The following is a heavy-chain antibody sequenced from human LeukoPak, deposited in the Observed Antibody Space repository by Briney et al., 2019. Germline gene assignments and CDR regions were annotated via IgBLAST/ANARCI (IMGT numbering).Heavy chain of an antibody. Sequence: GGSLRLSCAASGFTFSDYYMSWLRQAPGKRLEWVSYISSDSSTIYYSDSVKGRFTISRDNAKNSVYLQMNRLRGDDTAVYYCARGLATAGAYWGQGTLVTVSS. V-gene: IGHV3-11*04. CDR2: ISSDSSTI. CDR3: ARGLATAGAY. D-gene: IGHD6-13*01. J-gene: IGHJ4*02. CDR1: GFTFSDYY.